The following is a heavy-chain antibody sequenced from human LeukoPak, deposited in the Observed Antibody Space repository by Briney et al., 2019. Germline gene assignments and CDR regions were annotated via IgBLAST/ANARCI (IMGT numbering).Heavy chain of an antibody. Sequence: GGSLRLSCAASGFTFSSYGMHWVRQAPGKGLEWVAVIWYDGSNKYYADSVKGRFTISRDNSKNTLYLQMNSLRAEDTAVYYCARDRGSGSYSGFYYYYGMDVWGQGTTVTVSS. CDR1: GFTFSSYG. D-gene: IGHD3-10*01. CDR3: ARDRGSGSYSGFYYYYGMDV. V-gene: IGHV3-33*01. J-gene: IGHJ6*02. CDR2: IWYDGSNK.